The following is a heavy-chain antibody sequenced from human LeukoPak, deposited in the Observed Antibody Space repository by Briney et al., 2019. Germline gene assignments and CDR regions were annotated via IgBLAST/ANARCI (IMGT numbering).Heavy chain of an antibody. D-gene: IGHD6-13*01. J-gene: IGHJ4*02. Sequence: PGGSLRLSCAASGFTFANYAMSWVRQAPGKGLEWVSAISGSGHSAYYADSMKGRFTISRGNSKNTLYLQMNSLRADDTAIYYCAKSGSSSWPNSFDHWGQGTLVTVSS. CDR2: ISGSGHSA. V-gene: IGHV3-23*01. CDR3: AKSGSSSWPNSFDH. CDR1: GFTFANYA.